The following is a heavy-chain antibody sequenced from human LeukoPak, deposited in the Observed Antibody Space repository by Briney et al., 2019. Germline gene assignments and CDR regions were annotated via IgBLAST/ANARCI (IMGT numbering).Heavy chain of an antibody. CDR2: INPDGSGT. Sequence: GGSLRLSCAASGFSFSPYWMSWVRQGPGKGLDWVASINPDGSGTSYVDSVKGRFTISRDNAKNSLSLQMNSLRAEDTAVYYCARATASNWFDPWGQGTLVTVSS. D-gene: IGHD2-21*01. CDR3: ARATASNWFDP. V-gene: IGHV3-7*01. CDR1: GFSFSPYW. J-gene: IGHJ5*02.